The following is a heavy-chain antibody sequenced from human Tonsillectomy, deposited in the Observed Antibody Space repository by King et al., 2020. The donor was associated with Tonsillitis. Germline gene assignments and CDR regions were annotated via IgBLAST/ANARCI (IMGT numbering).Heavy chain of an antibody. J-gene: IGHJ5*02. CDR1: AGSISTANW. Sequence: QLQESGPGLVKPSGTLSLTCTVSAGSISTANWWHWVRQSPGKGLEWIGEIFHNGAANYNPSLKSRVTITVDTSQNQVSLNVYSVTAADTAVYYCVRGGGYCLDLGGEGTLVTVSA. CDR2: IFHNGAA. D-gene: IGHD2-21*02. V-gene: IGHV4-4*02. CDR3: VRGGGYCLDL.